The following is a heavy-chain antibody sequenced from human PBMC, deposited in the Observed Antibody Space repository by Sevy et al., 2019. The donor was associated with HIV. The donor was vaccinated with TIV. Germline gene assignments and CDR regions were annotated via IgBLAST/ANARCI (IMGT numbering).Heavy chain of an antibody. V-gene: IGHV4-59*01. Sequence: SETLSLTCTVSGGSISSYYWSWIRQPPGKGLEWIGYIYNSGSTNYNPPLKSRLTISVDTSKNQFSLKLSSVTAADTAVYYCARVGRISYYDSSGYFDYWGQGTLVTVSS. J-gene: IGHJ4*02. CDR2: IYNSGST. CDR3: ARVGRISYYDSSGYFDY. D-gene: IGHD3-22*01. CDR1: GGSISSYY.